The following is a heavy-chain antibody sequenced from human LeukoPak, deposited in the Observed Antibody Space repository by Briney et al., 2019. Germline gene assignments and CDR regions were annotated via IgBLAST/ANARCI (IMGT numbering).Heavy chain of an antibody. D-gene: IGHD1-7*01. Sequence: ASVKVSCKASGYTFTSYGISWVRQAPGQGLEWMGRINPNSGGTNYAQKFQGRVTMTRDTSISTAYMELSRLRSDDTAVYYCARDASGFATGTTSFDYWGQGTLVTVSS. CDR3: ARDASGFATGTTSFDY. V-gene: IGHV1-2*06. CDR2: INPNSGGT. CDR1: GYTFTSYG. J-gene: IGHJ4*02.